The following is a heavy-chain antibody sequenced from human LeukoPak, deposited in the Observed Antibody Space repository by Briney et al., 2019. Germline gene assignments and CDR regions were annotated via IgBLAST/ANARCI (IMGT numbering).Heavy chain of an antibody. V-gene: IGHV1-69*06. D-gene: IGHD3-22*01. Sequence: GASVKVSCKASGGTFSSYAISWVRQAPGQGLELMGGIIPIFGTTNYAQKFQDRVTITADKSTSTAYMELSSLRSEDTAVYYCARYYDSSNYDHDFWGQGTLVTVSS. J-gene: IGHJ4*02. CDR2: IIPIFGTT. CDR3: ARYYDSSNYDHDF. CDR1: GGTFSSYA.